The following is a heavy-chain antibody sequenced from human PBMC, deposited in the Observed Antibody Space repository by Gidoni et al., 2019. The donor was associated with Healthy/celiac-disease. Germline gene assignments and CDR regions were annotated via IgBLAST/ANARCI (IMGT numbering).Heavy chain of an antibody. J-gene: IGHJ5*02. V-gene: IGHV1-46*01. Sequence: QVQLVQSGAEVKTPGASVMVSGKASGHTFTSYYMHWVRQAPGQGLEWMGIINPSGGSTSYAQKFQGRVTMTRDTSTSTVYMELSSLRSEDTAVYYCASVPTTGNWFDPWGQGTLVTVSS. D-gene: IGHD4-17*01. CDR3: ASVPTTGNWFDP. CDR1: GHTFTSYY. CDR2: INPSGGST.